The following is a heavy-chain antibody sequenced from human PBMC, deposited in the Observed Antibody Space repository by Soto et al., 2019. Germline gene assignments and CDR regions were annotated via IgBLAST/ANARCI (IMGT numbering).Heavy chain of an antibody. CDR1: GGSISSGGYY. CDR3: ARDAGIAAAGTSDWFDP. CDR2: IYYSGST. D-gene: IGHD6-13*01. J-gene: IGHJ5*02. Sequence: SETLSLTCTVSGGSISSGGYYWSWIRQHPGKGLEWIGYIYYSGSTYYNPSLKSRVTISVDTSKNQFSLKLSSVTAADTAVYYCARDAGIAAAGTSDWFDPWGQGTLVTVSS. V-gene: IGHV4-31*03.